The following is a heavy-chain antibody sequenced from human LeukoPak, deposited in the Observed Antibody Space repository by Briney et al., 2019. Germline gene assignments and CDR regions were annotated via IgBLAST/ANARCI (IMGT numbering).Heavy chain of an antibody. CDR2: ISGSGGST. V-gene: IGHV3-23*01. J-gene: IGHJ4*02. CDR1: GFTFSSYG. D-gene: IGHD3-10*01. Sequence: PGRSLRLSCAASGFTFSSYGMHWVRQAPGKGLEWVSHISGSGGSTYYADSVKGRFTISRDNSKNTVYLQMYSLRVEDTAVYYCAKVVYYGSGSPFDYWGQGTLVTVSS. CDR3: AKVVYYGSGSPFDY.